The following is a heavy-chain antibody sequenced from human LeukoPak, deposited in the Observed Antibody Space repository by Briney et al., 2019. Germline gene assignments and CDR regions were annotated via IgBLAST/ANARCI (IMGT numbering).Heavy chain of an antibody. V-gene: IGHV1-69*04. CDR2: IIPILGIA. CDR3: AKDPHAYTPRFTNYNFDQ. D-gene: IGHD2-8*01. CDR1: GGTFSSYT. J-gene: IGHJ4*02. Sequence: ASVKVSCKASGGTFSSYTISWVRQAPGQGLEWMGRIIPILGIANYAQKFQGRVTITADKSTSTAYMELSSLRSEDTAVYYCAKDPHAYTPRFTNYNFDQWGQGTLVAGSS.